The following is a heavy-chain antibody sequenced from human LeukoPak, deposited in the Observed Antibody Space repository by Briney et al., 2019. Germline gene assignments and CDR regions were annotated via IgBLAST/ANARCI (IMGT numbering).Heavy chain of an antibody. CDR2: IIPIFGTA. J-gene: IGHJ4*02. CDR1: GGTFSSYA. D-gene: IGHD2-8*01. Sequence: SVKVSCKASGGTFSSYAISWVRQAPGQGLEWMGGIIPIFGTANYAQKFQGRVTITADESTSTAYMELSSLRSEDTAVYYCAKEYCSNSVCHSLDYWGQGTLVTVSS. CDR3: AKEYCSNSVCHSLDY. V-gene: IGHV1-69*13.